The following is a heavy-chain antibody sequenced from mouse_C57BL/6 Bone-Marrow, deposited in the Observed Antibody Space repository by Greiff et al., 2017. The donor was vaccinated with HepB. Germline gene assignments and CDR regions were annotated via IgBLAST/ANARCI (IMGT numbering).Heavy chain of an antibody. J-gene: IGHJ4*01. D-gene: IGHD1-1*01. CDR1: GYSITSGYY. Sequence: ESGPGLVKPSQSLSLTCSVTGYSITSGYYWNWIRQFPGNKLEWMGYISYDGSNNYNPSLKNRISITRDTSKNQFFLKLNSVTTEDTATYYCARAGHYGSSYYAMDYWGQGTSVTVSS. V-gene: IGHV3-6*01. CDR2: ISYDGSN. CDR3: ARAGHYGSSYYAMDY.